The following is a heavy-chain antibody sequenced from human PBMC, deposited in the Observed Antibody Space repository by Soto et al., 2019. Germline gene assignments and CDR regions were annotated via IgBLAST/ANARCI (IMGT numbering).Heavy chain of an antibody. V-gene: IGHV3-33*01. CDR2: IWFDGSHE. J-gene: IGHJ4*02. Sequence: VQLVESGGGVVQPGRSLRLSCAASGFTFSSYDMHWVRQPPGKGLEWVAVIWFDGSHEKYADSVKGRFTISRDNSKNTLYLQMNTLRAEDTAVYYCARVISGTGSYDYWGPGILVTVSS. D-gene: IGHD3-10*01. CDR3: ARVISGTGSYDY. CDR1: GFTFSSYD.